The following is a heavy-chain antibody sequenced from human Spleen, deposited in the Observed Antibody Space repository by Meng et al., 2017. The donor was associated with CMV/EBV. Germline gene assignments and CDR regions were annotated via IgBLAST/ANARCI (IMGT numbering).Heavy chain of an antibody. J-gene: IGHJ6*02. V-gene: IGHV1-2*02. CDR2: ISPYGGGT. Sequence: ASVKVSCKASGYTFSNHGISWVRQAPGQGLEWMGWISPYGGGTNYAQRFQGRVTMTRDTSISTAYMELSRLISDDTAVHYCARMAPAAVRGRYHYYGMDVWGQGTTVTVSS. CDR1: GYTFSNHG. D-gene: IGHD2-2*01. CDR3: ARMAPAAVRGRYHYYGMDV.